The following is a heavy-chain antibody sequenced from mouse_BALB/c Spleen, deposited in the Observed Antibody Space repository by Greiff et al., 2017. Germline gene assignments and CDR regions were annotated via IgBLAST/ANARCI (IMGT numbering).Heavy chain of an antibody. CDR1: GFNIKDTY. CDR3: ARGPYYYGSSIYAMDY. V-gene: IGHV14-3*02. Sequence: VQLQQSGAELVKPGASVKLSCTASGFNIKDTYMHWVKQRPEQGLEWIGRIDPANGNTKYDPKFQGKATITADTSSNTAYLQLSSLTSEDTAVYYCARGPYYYGSSIYAMDYWGQGTSVTVSS. D-gene: IGHD1-1*01. J-gene: IGHJ4*01. CDR2: IDPANGNT.